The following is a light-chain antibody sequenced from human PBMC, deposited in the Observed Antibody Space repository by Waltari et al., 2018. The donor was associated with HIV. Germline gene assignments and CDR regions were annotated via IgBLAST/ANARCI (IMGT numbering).Light chain of an antibody. J-gene: IGLJ2*01. CDR1: TSNIGAGYG. CDR3: QSYDSSLNVI. CDR2: DIN. V-gene: IGLV1-40*01. Sequence: QSVLTQPPSVSGAPGPRVTLSCTGITSNIGAGYGVHWYQHLPGAAPKLLIYDINNRPSGVPDRFSGSKSGTSASLAITGLQVEDEGDYFCQSYDSSLNVIFGGGTKLTVL.